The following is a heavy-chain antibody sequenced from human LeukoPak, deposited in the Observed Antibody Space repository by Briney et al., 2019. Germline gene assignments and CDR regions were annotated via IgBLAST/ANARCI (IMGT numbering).Heavy chain of an antibody. CDR3: AKDRAYYSDSSGYYLVRAYDY. Sequence: GGSLRLSCAASGFTFSSYGMSWVRQAPGKGVEWVSAISGSGGSTYYADSVKGRFTISRDNSKNTLYLQMNSLRAEDTAVYYCAKDRAYYSDSSGYYLVRAYDYWGQGTLVTVSS. D-gene: IGHD3-22*01. V-gene: IGHV3-23*01. J-gene: IGHJ4*02. CDR2: ISGSGGST. CDR1: GFTFSSYG.